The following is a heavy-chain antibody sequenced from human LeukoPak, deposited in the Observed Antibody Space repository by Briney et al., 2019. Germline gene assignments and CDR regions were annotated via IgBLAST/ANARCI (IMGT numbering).Heavy chain of an antibody. J-gene: IGHJ4*02. CDR2: INPSGTST. Sequence: ASVKGSCKASGHNFINVYVHWVRQAPGQGLEWLGTINPSGTSTTSAQNFQGRVTMTRDTSTSTVYMDLSSLRSEDTAAYFCARQGINRDFDYWGQGTLVTVSS. CDR3: ARQGINRDFDY. V-gene: IGHV1-46*01. CDR1: GHNFINVY. D-gene: IGHD2-15*01.